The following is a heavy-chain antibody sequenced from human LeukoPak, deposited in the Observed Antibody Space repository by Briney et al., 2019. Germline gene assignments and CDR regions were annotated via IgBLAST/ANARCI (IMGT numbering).Heavy chain of an antibody. CDR2: MNQAGSEK. CDR1: GFTFTGYW. Sequence: GGSLRLSCAASGFTFTGYWMSWVSQAPGKGLEWVANMNQAGSEKYYVDSVKGRFTISRDNAKNSLSLQMNSLRAEDTAVYYCARDGQPFDSWGQGTLVTVSS. V-gene: IGHV3-7*04. J-gene: IGHJ4*02. D-gene: IGHD6-13*01. CDR3: ARDGQPFDS.